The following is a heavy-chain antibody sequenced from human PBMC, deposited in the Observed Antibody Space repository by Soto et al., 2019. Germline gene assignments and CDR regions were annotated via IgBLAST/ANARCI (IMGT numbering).Heavy chain of an antibody. CDR2: IFHSGTT. Sequence: QLQLQESGSGLVMPSQTLCLTCAVSGGSISSAGYSWSWIRQSPGKGLEWIGYIFHSGTTYYNPSLKSRVPISVDRSKNQFCLKLSSVTAADTAVYYCARGGLITGTGVGWFDPWGQGTLVTVSS. J-gene: IGHJ5*02. CDR1: GGSISSAGYS. CDR3: ARGGLITGTGVGWFDP. D-gene: IGHD1-7*01. V-gene: IGHV4-30-2*06.